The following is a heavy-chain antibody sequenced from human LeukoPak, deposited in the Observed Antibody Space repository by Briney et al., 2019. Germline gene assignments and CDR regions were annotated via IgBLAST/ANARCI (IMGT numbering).Heavy chain of an antibody. J-gene: IGHJ4*02. CDR2: VSGDGDVT. CDR1: GFNFRDFS. Sequence: GGSQRLSCTASGFNFRDFSMHWVRQIPGQGLEWVSLVSGDGDVTYYADSVKGRFTISRDNGRNLLYLQMNSLSVEDTAFYYCAKGNNTISFNFDYWGQGTLVTVSS. CDR3: AKGNNTISFNFDY. D-gene: IGHD1-14*01. V-gene: IGHV3-43*02.